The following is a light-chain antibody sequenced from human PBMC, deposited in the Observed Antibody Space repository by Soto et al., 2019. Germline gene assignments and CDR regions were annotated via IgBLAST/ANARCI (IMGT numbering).Light chain of an antibody. V-gene: IGLV2-23*01. Sequence: QSALTQPASVSGSPGQSITISCTGTSSDVGSYNLVSWYQQHPGKAPKLMIYEGSKRPSGVSNRFSGSKSGNTASLTISGLQAEDEADYHCCSYAGSSTLYVVFGGGTKVTVL. J-gene: IGLJ2*01. CDR2: EGS. CDR3: CSYAGSSTLYVV. CDR1: SSDVGSYNL.